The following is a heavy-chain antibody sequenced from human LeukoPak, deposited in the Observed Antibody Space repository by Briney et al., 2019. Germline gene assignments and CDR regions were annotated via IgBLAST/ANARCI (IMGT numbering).Heavy chain of an antibody. CDR3: ARDNVVVVAATPGYYYYMDV. CDR1: GYTFTGYY. V-gene: IGHV1-2*02. D-gene: IGHD2-15*01. J-gene: IGHJ6*03. CDR2: INPNSGGT. Sequence: GASVKVSCKASGYTFTGYYMHWVRQAPGQGLEWMGWINPNSGGTNYAQKFQGRVTMTRDTSISTAYMELSRLRSDDTAVYYCARDNVVVVAATPGYYYYMDVWGKGTTVTVSS.